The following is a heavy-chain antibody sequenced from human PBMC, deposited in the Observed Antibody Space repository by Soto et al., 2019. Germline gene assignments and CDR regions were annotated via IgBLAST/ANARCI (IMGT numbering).Heavy chain of an antibody. J-gene: IGHJ3*02. V-gene: IGHV4-38-2*02. CDR1: GYSISSGYY. D-gene: IGHD3-22*01. CDR2: IYHSGST. Sequence: PSETLSLTCAVSGYSISSGYYWGWIRQPPGKGLEWIGSIYHSGSTYYNPSLKSRVTISVDTSKNQFSLKLSSVTAADTAVYYCARDLTYYYDSSGAFDIWGQGTMVTVSS. CDR3: ARDLTYYYDSSGAFDI.